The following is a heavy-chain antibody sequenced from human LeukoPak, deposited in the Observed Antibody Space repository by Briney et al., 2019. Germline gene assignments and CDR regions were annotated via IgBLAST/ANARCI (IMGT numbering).Heavy chain of an antibody. CDR1: GFAFSSYS. V-gene: IGHV3-23*01. J-gene: IGHJ4*02. CDR3: VKDFAQDY. Sequence: GGSLRLSCAASGFAFSSYSMSWVRQAPGKGLEWVSGISGSGGSTYYADSVKGRFTISRDNSKNTLYLQMNSLRAEDTAVYYCVKDFAQDYWGQGTLVTVSS. CDR2: ISGSGGST.